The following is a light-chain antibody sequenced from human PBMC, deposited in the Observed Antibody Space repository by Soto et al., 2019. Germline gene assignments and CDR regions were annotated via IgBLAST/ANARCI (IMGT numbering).Light chain of an antibody. V-gene: IGLV1-40*01. CDR2: GNT. Sequence: QSVLTQPPSVSGAPGQRVTISCTGSSSNIGAGYDVHWYQQLPGTAPKLLIYGNTNRPSGVPDRFSGSKSGASASLAITGLQAEDEADYYCQSYDNSLITYVFGTGTKLTVL. J-gene: IGLJ1*01. CDR1: SSNIGAGYD. CDR3: QSYDNSLITYV.